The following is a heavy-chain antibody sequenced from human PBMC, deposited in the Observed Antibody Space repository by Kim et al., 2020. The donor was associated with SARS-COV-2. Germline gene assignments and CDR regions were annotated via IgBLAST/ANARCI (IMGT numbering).Heavy chain of an antibody. V-gene: IGHV1-69*13. CDR2: IIPIFGTA. Sequence: SVKVSCKASGGTFSSYAISWVRQAPGQGLEWMGGIIPIFGTANYAQKFQGRVTITADESTSTAYMELSSLRSEDTAVYYCARGEYCSSTSCPTYYFDYWGQGTLVTVSS. D-gene: IGHD2-2*01. CDR1: GGTFSSYA. CDR3: ARGEYCSSTSCPTYYFDY. J-gene: IGHJ4*02.